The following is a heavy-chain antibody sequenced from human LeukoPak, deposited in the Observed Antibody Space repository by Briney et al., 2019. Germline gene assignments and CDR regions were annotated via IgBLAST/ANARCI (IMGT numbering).Heavy chain of an antibody. V-gene: IGHV4-39*07. J-gene: IGHJ6*03. Sequence: XXXVXGGSXXSSSYYWGWIRQPPGKGLEWIGSIYYSGSTYYNPSLKSRVTITVDTAKNRCSLKLSCGNAEDTAVYXXXXXXCXXXXXXXXXXXXXMXVWGKGXTVTVS. CDR3: XXXXCXXXXXXXXXXXXXMXV. CDR1: GGSXXSSSYY. CDR2: IYYSGST.